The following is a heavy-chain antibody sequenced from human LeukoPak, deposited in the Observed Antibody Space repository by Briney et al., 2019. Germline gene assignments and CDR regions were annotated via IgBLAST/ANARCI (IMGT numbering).Heavy chain of an antibody. Sequence: GGSLRLSCAASGFTFSSYWMHWVRQAPGKGLVWVSRIDSDGSTTKYPDSVKGRFTISRDNAKNTLYLQMNGLRAEDTAVYYCARVPPGDSYGNYWGQGTLVTVSS. CDR3: ARVPPGDSYGNY. CDR1: GFTFSSYW. CDR2: IDSDGSTT. D-gene: IGHD5-18*01. J-gene: IGHJ4*02. V-gene: IGHV3-74*01.